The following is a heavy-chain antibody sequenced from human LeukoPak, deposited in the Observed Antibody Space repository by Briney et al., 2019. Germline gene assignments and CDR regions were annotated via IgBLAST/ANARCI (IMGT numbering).Heavy chain of an antibody. CDR2: ISWNSGSI. J-gene: IGHJ4*02. CDR1: GFTFDDYA. D-gene: IGHD6-6*01. CDR3: ARIGYRSSSFDY. V-gene: IGHV3-9*01. Sequence: PGRSLRLSCAASGFTFDDYAMHWVRQAPGKGLEWVSGISWNSGSIGYADSVKGRFTISRDTAKNSVYLQMNSLRVEDTGIYFCARIGYRSSSFDYWGQGILVTVSS.